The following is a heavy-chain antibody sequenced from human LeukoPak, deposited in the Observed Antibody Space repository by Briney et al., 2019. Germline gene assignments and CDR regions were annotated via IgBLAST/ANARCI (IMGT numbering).Heavy chain of an antibody. CDR2: INPNSGGT. J-gene: IGHJ3*02. D-gene: IGHD3-9*01. CDR1: GYTFTGYY. V-gene: IGHV1-2*02. Sequence: ASVKVSCKASGYTFTGYYMHWVRQAPGQGLEWMGWINPNSGGTNYAQKFQGRVTMTRDTSISTAYMELSRLRSDDTAVYYCARAMYDILTGYPYLGAFDIWGQGTMVTVSS. CDR3: ARAMYDILTGYPYLGAFDI.